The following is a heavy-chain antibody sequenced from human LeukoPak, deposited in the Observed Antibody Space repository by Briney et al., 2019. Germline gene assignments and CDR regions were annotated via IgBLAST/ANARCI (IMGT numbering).Heavy chain of an antibody. Sequence: ASVKVSCKASGFTFTSYGISWVRQAPGQGLEWMGWISAYNGKTNYAQKFQGRVTMATDTSTSTAYMDLRSLRSDDTAVYYCARGGALTSFDSWGQGTLITVSS. V-gene: IGHV1-18*01. CDR3: ARGGALTSFDS. CDR1: GFTFTSYG. J-gene: IGHJ4*02. CDR2: ISAYNGKT. D-gene: IGHD1-26*01.